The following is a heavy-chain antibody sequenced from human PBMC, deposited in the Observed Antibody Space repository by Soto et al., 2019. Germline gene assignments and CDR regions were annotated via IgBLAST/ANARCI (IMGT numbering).Heavy chain of an antibody. J-gene: IGHJ4*02. CDR1: GFTFSSYW. V-gene: IGHV3-74*03. D-gene: IGHD1-26*01. CDR3: VRDDVGVGIDY. Sequence: AVGSLRLSCAASGFTFSSYWMHWVRQVPGKGLVWVSHIDSDGNSTTYADSVKGRFTISRDNAKNTVYLQMNSLRVEDTAVYYCVRDDVGVGIDYWGLGTLVTVSS. CDR2: IDSDGNST.